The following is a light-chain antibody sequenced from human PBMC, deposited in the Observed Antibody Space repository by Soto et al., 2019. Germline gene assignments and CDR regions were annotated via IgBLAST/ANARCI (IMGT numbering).Light chain of an antibody. J-gene: IGLJ2*01. CDR2: TNN. CDR3: AAWDGSRDGVV. CDR1: GSNIGSQS. V-gene: IGLV1-44*01. Sequence: QSVLTQPPSASGTPGQRVTISCSGSGSNIGSQSVNWYQQLPGTAPKLLIHTNNQRHSGVPDRFSGSKSGNSASLAISGLQSEDEADYYCAAWDGSRDGVVFGGGTKLTVL.